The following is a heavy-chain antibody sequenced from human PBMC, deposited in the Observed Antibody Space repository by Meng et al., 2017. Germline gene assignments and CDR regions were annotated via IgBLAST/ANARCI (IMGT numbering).Heavy chain of an antibody. Sequence: QGQCVQSGAEVKKPGSSVKVACKASGGTFSSYAISWVRQAPGQGLEWMGGIIPIFGTANYAQKFQGRVTITADESTSTAYMELSSLRSEDTAVYYCARVLRDGYNPGYWGQGTLVTVSS. CDR2: IIPIFGTA. V-gene: IGHV1-69*01. J-gene: IGHJ4*02. CDR3: ARVLRDGYNPGY. D-gene: IGHD5-24*01. CDR1: GGTFSSYA.